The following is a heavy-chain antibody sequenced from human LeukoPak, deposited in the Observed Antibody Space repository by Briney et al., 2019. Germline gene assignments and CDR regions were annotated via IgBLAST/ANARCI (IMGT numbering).Heavy chain of an antibody. D-gene: IGHD5/OR15-5a*01. CDR2: ISSASITI. Sequence: GGSLRLSCAASGFTFSSYAMHWVRQAPGKGLEWISYISSASITIYYADSVKGRFTISRDNARNSLYLQMNSLRDEDTAVYYCARGSTPDYWGQGTLVTVSS. J-gene: IGHJ4*02. CDR1: GFTFSSYA. CDR3: ARGSTPDY. V-gene: IGHV3-48*02.